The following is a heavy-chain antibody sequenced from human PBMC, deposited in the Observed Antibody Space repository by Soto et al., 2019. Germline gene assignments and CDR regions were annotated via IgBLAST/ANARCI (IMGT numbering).Heavy chain of an antibody. J-gene: IGHJ3*02. CDR2: ISRNSGSI. CDR3: ATVIFDKEVGDAFDI. D-gene: IGHD1-26*01. V-gene: IGHV3-9*01. Sequence: EVQLVESGGGLVQPGRSLRLSCAASGFTFDDYAMHWLRQAPGKGLVWVSGISRNSGSIGYADSVKGRFTISRDNAKNSLYLQMNSLRAEDTALYYCATVIFDKEVGDAFDIWGQGTMVTVSS. CDR1: GFTFDDYA.